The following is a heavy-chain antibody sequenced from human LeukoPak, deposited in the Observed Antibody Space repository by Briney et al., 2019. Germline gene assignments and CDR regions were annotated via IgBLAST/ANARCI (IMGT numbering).Heavy chain of an antibody. CDR3: ARWYYNWNGVDP. CDR1: GDSISNSAYY. V-gene: IGHV4-39*01. J-gene: IGHJ5*02. D-gene: IGHD1-1*01. Sequence: SETLSLTCTVSGDSISNSAYYWGWIRQPPGKGLEWIVNFYYTGSTYFKPSLKSRVTISVDTSKNQFSLKLTSVTAADTAVYYCARWYYNWNGVDPWGQGTLVTVSS. CDR2: FYYTGST.